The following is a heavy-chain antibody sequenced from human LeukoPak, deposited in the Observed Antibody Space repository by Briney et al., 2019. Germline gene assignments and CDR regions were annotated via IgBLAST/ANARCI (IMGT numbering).Heavy chain of an antibody. Sequence: SETLSLTCAVYGGSFSGYYWSWIRQPPGKGLEWIGEINHSGSTNYNPSLKSRVTISVDTSKNQFSLKLSSVTAADTAVYYCARGSHDILTGYYKARAYYLDYWGQGTLVTVSS. J-gene: IGHJ4*02. CDR1: GGSFSGYY. V-gene: IGHV4-34*01. CDR3: ARGSHDILTGYYKARAYYLDY. CDR2: INHSGST. D-gene: IGHD3-9*01.